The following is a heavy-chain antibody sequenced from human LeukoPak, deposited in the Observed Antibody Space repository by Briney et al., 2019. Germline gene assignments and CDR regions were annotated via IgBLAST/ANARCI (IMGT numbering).Heavy chain of an antibody. D-gene: IGHD3-16*01. CDR3: ARGGGLDV. Sequence: GGSLRLSCAASGFTFTSYSMSWARQAPGKGLEWVASINHNGNVNYYVDSVKGRFTISRDNAKNSLYLQMSNLRAEDTAVYFCARGGGLDVWGQGATVTVSS. V-gene: IGHV3-7*03. CDR1: GFTFTSYS. CDR2: INHNGNVN. J-gene: IGHJ6*02.